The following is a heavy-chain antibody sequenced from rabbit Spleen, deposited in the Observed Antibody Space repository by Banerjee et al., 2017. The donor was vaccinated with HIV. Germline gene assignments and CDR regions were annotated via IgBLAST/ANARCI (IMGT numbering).Heavy chain of an antibody. V-gene: IGHV1S7*01. CDR1: GFDFSNYY. J-gene: IGHJ6*01. Sequence: QLTETGGDLVQPGGSLTLSCKASGFDFSNYYMTWVRQAPGKGLEWIGLTEPIFGTSYYASWVNGRFTISSHNAQNTLYLQLKSLTAADTATYFCARDLAGVIGWNFGWWGPGPSSPS. CDR3: ARDLAGVIGWNFGW. D-gene: IGHD4-1*01. CDR2: TEPIFGTS.